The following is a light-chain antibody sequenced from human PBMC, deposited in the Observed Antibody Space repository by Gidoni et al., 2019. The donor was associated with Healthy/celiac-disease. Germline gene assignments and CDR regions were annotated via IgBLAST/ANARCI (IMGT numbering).Light chain of an antibody. J-gene: IGKJ2*01. V-gene: IGKV1-8*01. CDR3: QQYYSYPYT. Sequence: AIRITQSPSSLSASTGDRVTITCRASQGISSYLAWYQQKPGKAPKLLIYAASILQSGVPSRFSGSGSGTDFTLTISCLQSEDFATYYCQQYYSYPYTFGQGTKLEIK. CDR2: AAS. CDR1: QGISSY.